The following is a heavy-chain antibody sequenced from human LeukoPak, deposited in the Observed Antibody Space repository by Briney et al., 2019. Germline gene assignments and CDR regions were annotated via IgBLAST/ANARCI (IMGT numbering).Heavy chain of an antibody. Sequence: GASVKVSCKASGGTFSSYAISWVRQAPGQGLEWMGGIIPIFGTANYAQKFQGRVTITAYESTSTAYMELSSLRSEDTAVYYCARGYCSGGSCYFGGLVDWGQGTLVTVSS. D-gene: IGHD2-15*01. CDR1: GGTFSSYA. J-gene: IGHJ4*02. V-gene: IGHV1-69*01. CDR3: ARGYCSGGSCYFGGLVD. CDR2: IIPIFGTA.